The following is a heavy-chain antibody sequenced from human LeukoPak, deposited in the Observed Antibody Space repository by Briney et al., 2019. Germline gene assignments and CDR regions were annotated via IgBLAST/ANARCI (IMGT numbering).Heavy chain of an antibody. CDR3: ARRNTADASIDF. J-gene: IGHJ4*02. Sequence: SETLSLTCSVSGGSIIGHWWSWIRQPPGKGLEWIGDVFYSGRNNYNPSLKGRLTISLDTSKNQFSLNLRSVTATDTAMYYCARRNTADASIDFWGQGTLVTASS. V-gene: IGHV4-59*08. CDR2: VFYSGRN. CDR1: GGSIIGHW. D-gene: IGHD4-17*01.